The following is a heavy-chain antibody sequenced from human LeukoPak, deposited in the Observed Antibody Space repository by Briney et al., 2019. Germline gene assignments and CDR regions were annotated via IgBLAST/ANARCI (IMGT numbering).Heavy chain of an antibody. CDR3: ATSTQSGSLSSFDY. CDR1: GFAFTDYY. Sequence: GATVKISCKVSGFAFTDYYMHWVQQAPGKGLEWMGLVDPEDGETIYAEKFQGRVTITADTSTDTAYMELSSLRSEDTAVYHCATSTQSGSLSSFDYWGQGTLVTVSS. D-gene: IGHD1-26*01. V-gene: IGHV1-69-2*01. CDR2: VDPEDGET. J-gene: IGHJ4*02.